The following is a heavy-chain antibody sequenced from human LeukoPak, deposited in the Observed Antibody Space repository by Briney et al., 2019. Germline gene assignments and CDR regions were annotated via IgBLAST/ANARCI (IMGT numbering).Heavy chain of an antibody. CDR1: GGSIRNYY. V-gene: IGHV4-59*01. CDR2: IFYSGTI. D-gene: IGHD3-22*01. Sequence: SETLSLTCLVSGGSIRNYYWHWIRQPPGKGLEWIAYIFYSGTISYNPSLKSRATISVDTSKNQFSLRLTSVTAADTAVYYCARTYYYDSSGYPDWGQGTLVTVSS. J-gene: IGHJ4*02. CDR3: ARTYYYDSSGYPD.